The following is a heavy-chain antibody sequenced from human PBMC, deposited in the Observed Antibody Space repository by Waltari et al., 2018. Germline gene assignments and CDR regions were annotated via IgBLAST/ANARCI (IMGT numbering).Heavy chain of an antibody. CDR3: ARDHEQRSSSSLMYYFDY. D-gene: IGHD6-6*01. CDR2: INPNSGGT. Sequence: QVQLVQSGAEVRKPGASVTVSCKASGYTFTGYYVPWVRQAPGQGLEWMGWINPNSGGTNYAQKFQGRVTMTRDTSISTAYMELSRLRSDDSAVYYCARDHEQRSSSSLMYYFDYWGQGTLVTVSS. V-gene: IGHV1-2*02. CDR1: GYTFTGYY. J-gene: IGHJ4*02.